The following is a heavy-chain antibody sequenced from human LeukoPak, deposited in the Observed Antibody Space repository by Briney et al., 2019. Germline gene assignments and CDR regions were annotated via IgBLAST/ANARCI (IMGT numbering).Heavy chain of an antibody. J-gene: IGHJ4*02. D-gene: IGHD3-3*01. V-gene: IGHV3-23*01. CDR2: ISTSTTTA. CDR1: GFTFSNYA. CDR3: AKGSMKSVLRFLEWLRPCFDY. Sequence: GGSLRLSCAASGFTFSNYAMSWVRQAPGKGLEWVSTISTSTTTAYYADSVKGRFTISRDNSKNTLYLQMNSLRAEDTAVYYCAKGSMKSVLRFLEWLRPCFDYWGQGTLVTVSS.